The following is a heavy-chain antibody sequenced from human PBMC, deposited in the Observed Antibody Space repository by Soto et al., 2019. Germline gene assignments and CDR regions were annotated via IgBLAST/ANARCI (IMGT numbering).Heavy chain of an antibody. D-gene: IGHD2-8*01. Sequence: QLQESGSGLVKPSQTLSLTCAVSGGSISSGGYSWSWIRQPPGKGLEWIGYIYHSGSTYYNPSLKSRVTISMDTSKNQCSLKLNSVTAADTAVYYCARGHDANNDWGQGTLVTVSS. CDR1: GGSISSGGYS. CDR3: ARGHDANND. CDR2: IYHSGST. V-gene: IGHV4-30-2*01. J-gene: IGHJ4*02.